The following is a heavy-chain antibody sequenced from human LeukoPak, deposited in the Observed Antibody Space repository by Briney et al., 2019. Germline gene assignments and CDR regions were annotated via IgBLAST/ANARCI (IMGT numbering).Heavy chain of an antibody. V-gene: IGHV3-30-3*01. CDR3: AKDRDSSGLNWFDP. J-gene: IGHJ5*02. CDR1: GFTFSSYA. Sequence: PGRSLRLSCAASGFTFSSYAMHWVRQAPGKGLEWVAVISYDGSNKYYADSVKGRFTIPRDNSKNTLYLQMNSLRAEDTAVYYCAKDRDSSGLNWFDPWGQGTLVTVSS. D-gene: IGHD6-19*01. CDR2: ISYDGSNK.